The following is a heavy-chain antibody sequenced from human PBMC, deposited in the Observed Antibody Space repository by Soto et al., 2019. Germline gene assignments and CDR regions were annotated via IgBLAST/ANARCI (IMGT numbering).Heavy chain of an antibody. J-gene: IGHJ4*02. V-gene: IGHV3-74*01. CDR1: GFTFSGYW. D-gene: IGHD4-17*01. CDR3: ASAKIGDYFQVY. CDR2: INSDGRTT. Sequence: EVQLVESGGGLVQPGGSLRLSCAVSGFTFSGYWMHWVRQAPGKGLVWVSRINSDGRTTNYADSVKGRVTISRDNAKDTLYLQMDSLRAEDTAVYYCASAKIGDYFQVYWGQGTLVTVSS.